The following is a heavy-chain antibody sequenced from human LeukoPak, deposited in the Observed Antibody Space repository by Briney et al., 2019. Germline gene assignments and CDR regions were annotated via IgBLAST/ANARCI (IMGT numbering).Heavy chain of an antibody. CDR1: GFTVSSSY. J-gene: IGHJ4*02. V-gene: IGHV3-53*05. Sequence: GGSLRLSCAASGFTVSSSYMIWVRQAPGKGLEWVSVIYSGGYTYYADSVKGRFTISRDHPKNTLYLQMDSLRSEDTAVYYCATGDYYYDSSGYNYWGQGTLVTVSS. CDR3: ATGDYYYDSSGYNY. D-gene: IGHD3-22*01. CDR2: IYSGGYT.